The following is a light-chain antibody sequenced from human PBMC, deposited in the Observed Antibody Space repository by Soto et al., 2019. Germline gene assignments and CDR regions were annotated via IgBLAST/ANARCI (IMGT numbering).Light chain of an antibody. J-gene: IGKJ4*01. Sequence: EIVLTQSPATLSLSPGERATLSCRASQSVSTYLAWYQQKPGQAPRLLIYDASNRATAIPARFTGSGSGTDFTLTISSLEPEDFAVYYCQQRRNWPRLAFGGGTKVDI. V-gene: IGKV3-11*01. CDR3: QQRRNWPRLA. CDR1: QSVSTY. CDR2: DAS.